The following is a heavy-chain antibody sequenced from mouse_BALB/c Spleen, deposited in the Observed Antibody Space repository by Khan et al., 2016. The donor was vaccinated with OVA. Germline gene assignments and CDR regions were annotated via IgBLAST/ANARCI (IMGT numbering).Heavy chain of an antibody. V-gene: IGHV1-4*01. CDR2: IIPSTDYT. CDR1: GYTFTTYT. CDR3: AKEGASYRSDGWFAY. J-gene: IGHJ3*01. Sequence: QVQLQQSGAELARPGASVKMSCKASGYTFTTYTIHWVKQRPGQGLEWIGYIIPSTDYTTYNQKFKDKATLNADKSSSTAYMQLSSLTSDDSAVXYCAKEGASYRSDGWFAYWGQGTLVTVSA. D-gene: IGHD2-14*01.